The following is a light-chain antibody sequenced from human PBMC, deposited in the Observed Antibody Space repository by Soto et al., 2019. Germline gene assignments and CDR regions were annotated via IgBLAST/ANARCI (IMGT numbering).Light chain of an antibody. V-gene: IGKV3-15*01. CDR1: HSVGSN. CDR3: QQYESSPHN. Sequence: EIVMTQSPATLSVSPGERATLSCRASHSVGSNLAWYQHKPGQAPRVLIYGASTRATGIPARFSGSGSGTEFTLTISSLQSEDFAVYYCQQYESSPHNFGPGTRVEI. CDR2: GAS. J-gene: IGKJ3*01.